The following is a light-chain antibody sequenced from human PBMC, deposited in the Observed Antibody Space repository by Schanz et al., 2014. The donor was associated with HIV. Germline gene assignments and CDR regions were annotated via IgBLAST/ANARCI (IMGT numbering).Light chain of an antibody. CDR1: QSISSH. CDR2: AAS. Sequence: DIQMTQSPSSLSASVGDRVTISCRASQSISSHLNWYQQKPGKAPKLLIYAASTLRSGVPSRFSGSGSGTEFTLTITSLQPDDFATYYCQQCHSYSTFGQGTKVEIK. J-gene: IGKJ1*01. CDR3: QQCHSYST. V-gene: IGKV1-39*01.